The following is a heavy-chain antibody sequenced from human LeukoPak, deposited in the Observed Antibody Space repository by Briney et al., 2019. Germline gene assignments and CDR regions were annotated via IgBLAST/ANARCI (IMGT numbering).Heavy chain of an antibody. CDR1: GFTFSNYA. Sequence: GGSLRLSCAASGFTFSNYAMGWVRQAPGKGLEWVSGISGSGDSTYYADSVKGRVTISRDNSKNTLYLQMNSLRAEDTAVYYCARRSGIAVAVAFDYWGQGTLVTVSS. D-gene: IGHD6-19*01. CDR3: ARRSGIAVAVAFDY. J-gene: IGHJ4*02. V-gene: IGHV3-23*01. CDR2: ISGSGDST.